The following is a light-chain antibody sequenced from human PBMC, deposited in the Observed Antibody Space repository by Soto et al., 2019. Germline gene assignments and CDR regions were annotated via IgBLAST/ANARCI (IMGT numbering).Light chain of an antibody. Sequence: VVLTQSPATLSLSPGERATLSCRANQPVSANYLAWYQQKPGQAPSLLIYGASSRATGIPDRFSGSGSGTDFTLTGSRLVPEDFAVFYCHQYGSSPFTFGPGNKVFIK. J-gene: IGKJ3*01. CDR1: QPVSANY. CDR2: GAS. V-gene: IGKV3-20*01. CDR3: HQYGSSPFT.